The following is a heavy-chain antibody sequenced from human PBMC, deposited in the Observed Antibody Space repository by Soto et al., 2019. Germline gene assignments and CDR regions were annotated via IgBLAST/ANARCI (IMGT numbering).Heavy chain of an antibody. D-gene: IGHD4-17*01. J-gene: IGHJ4*02. Sequence: QITLKESGPTLVKPTQTLTLTCTFSGFSLSTNGVGVGWIRQPPGKALEWLALIYWDDSKEYSPSLKSRLTITKDTSRNQMVLTMTNMDPVDTATYYCAKKGGGDYILGYWGQGTLVTVSS. CDR2: IYWDDSK. V-gene: IGHV2-5*02. CDR3: AKKGGGDYILGY. CDR1: GFSLSTNGVG.